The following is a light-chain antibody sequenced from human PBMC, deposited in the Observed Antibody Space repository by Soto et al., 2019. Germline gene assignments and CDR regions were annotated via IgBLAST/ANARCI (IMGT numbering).Light chain of an antibody. CDR2: EVS. Sequence: QSALTPPAPVSQSDGQSITISCTGTSGEVGDYNYVSWYQQRPGKAPKLMIYEVSSRPSGVSNRFSGSKSGTTAFLTISGLQGDDEGDYYCSSYTTSGAQGVFGTGTKV. CDR1: SGEVGDYNY. V-gene: IGLV2-14*01. J-gene: IGLJ1*01. CDR3: SSYTTSGAQGV.